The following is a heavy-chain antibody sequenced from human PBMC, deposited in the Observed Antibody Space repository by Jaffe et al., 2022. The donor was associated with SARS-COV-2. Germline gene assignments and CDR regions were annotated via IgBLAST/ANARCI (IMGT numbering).Heavy chain of an antibody. CDR3: ARKGYYGSGTYPNWFDP. CDR1: GGSISSRGFF. D-gene: IGHD3-10*01. J-gene: IGHJ5*02. Sequence: QVQLQESGPGVVKPSQTLSLTCTVSGGSISSRGFFWSWIRQHPGKGLEWIGYIYHTGSTHYNPSLNSRLTISVDTSKNQFSLNLSSVTAADTAVYYCARKGYYGSGTYPNWFDPWGQGTLVTVSS. CDR2: IYHTGST. V-gene: IGHV4-31*03.